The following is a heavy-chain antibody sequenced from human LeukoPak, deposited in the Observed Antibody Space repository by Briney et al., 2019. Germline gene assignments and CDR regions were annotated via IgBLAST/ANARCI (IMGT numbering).Heavy chain of an antibody. CDR3: AKGIAAAGTRVY. D-gene: IGHD6-13*01. CDR1: GFTFSSYG. Sequence: PGGSLRLSRAASGFTFSSYGMHWVRQAPGKGLDRVAFIRYDGSNKYYADSVKGRFTISRDNSKNTLYLQMNSLRAEDTAVYYCAKGIAAAGTRVYWGQGTLVTVSS. J-gene: IGHJ4*02. CDR2: IRYDGSNK. V-gene: IGHV3-30*02.